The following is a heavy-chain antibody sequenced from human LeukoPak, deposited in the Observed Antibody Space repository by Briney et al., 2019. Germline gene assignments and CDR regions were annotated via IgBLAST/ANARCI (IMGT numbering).Heavy chain of an antibody. CDR1: GFTVSSNY. CDR2: ISSSSSYI. CDR3: ARASIAAAGFDY. J-gene: IGHJ4*02. Sequence: PGGSLRLSCAASGFTVSSNYMSWVRQAPGKGLEWVSSISSSSSYIYYADSVKGRFTISRDNAKNSLYLQMNSLRAEDTAVYYCARASIAAAGFDYWGQGTLVTVSS. V-gene: IGHV3-21*01. D-gene: IGHD6-13*01.